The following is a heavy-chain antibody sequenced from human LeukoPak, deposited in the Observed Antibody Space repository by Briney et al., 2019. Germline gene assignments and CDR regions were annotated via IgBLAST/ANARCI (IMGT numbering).Heavy chain of an antibody. CDR2: TYYRSKWYN. CDR3: ARGIFGLLPLYYYYGMDV. Sequence: SQTLSLTCAISGDSVSSNSAAWNWIRQSPSRGLEWLGRTYYRSKWYNDYSVSVKSRITINPDTSKNQFSLQLNSVTTEDTAVYYCARGIFGLLPLYYYYGMDVWGQGTTVTVSS. D-gene: IGHD2-15*01. V-gene: IGHV6-1*01. J-gene: IGHJ6*02. CDR1: GDSVSSNSAA.